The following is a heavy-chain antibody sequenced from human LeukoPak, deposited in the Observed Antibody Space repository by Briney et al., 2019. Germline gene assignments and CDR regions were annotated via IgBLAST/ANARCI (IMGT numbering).Heavy chain of an antibody. Sequence: ASVKVSCKASRYTFTGYYMHWVRQAPGQGLEWMGRINPNSGGTNYAQKFQGRVTMTRDTSISTAYMELSRLRSDDTAVYYCARYYYDSSGYYKSYYFDYWGQGTLVTVS. CDR1: RYTFTGYY. CDR3: ARYYYDSSGYYKSYYFDY. CDR2: INPNSGGT. V-gene: IGHV1-2*06. D-gene: IGHD3-22*01. J-gene: IGHJ4*02.